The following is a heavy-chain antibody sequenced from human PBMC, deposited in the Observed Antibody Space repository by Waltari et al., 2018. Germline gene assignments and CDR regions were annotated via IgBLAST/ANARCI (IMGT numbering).Heavy chain of an antibody. CDR2: IWNDGTYK. J-gene: IGHJ4*02. Sequence: QVQLVESGGRVVQPGRSLRLSGVASGFTFSNHGMLWVRQAPGKGLEWVSLIWNDGTYKYYADSVKGRFSISRDNSKNTVYLQMNGLRAEDTAVYFCASMATTSDFDYWGQGTLVTVSS. CDR3: ASMATTSDFDY. CDR1: GFTFSNHG. V-gene: IGHV3-33*01. D-gene: IGHD4-17*01.